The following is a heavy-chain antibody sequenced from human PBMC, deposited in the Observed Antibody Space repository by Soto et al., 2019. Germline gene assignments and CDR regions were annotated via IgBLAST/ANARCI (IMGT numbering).Heavy chain of an antibody. D-gene: IGHD6-13*01. V-gene: IGHV3-9*01. CDR2: VIWNSGSI. CDR3: AKDGNLRCAAAGHFDY. CDR1: GFTCDDYA. Sequence: EVQLVESGGGLVQPGRSLRRSCAASGFTCDDYAMHWVRLAPGKGLGWVSGVIWNSGSIGYADSVKGRFTISRDNANNSLYLQMNSLGAHDKALYYCAKDGNLRCAAAGHFDYWGQENLVSVSS. J-gene: IGHJ4*02.